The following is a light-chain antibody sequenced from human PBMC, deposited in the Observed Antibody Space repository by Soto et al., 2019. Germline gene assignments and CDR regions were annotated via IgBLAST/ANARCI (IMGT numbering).Light chain of an antibody. Sequence: EIVLTQSPGTLSLSPGERATLSCRASQSVSSSYLAWYQQKPGQAPRLLIYGASSRATGIPDRFSGSGSGTDFTLTISRLEPEDFAVYYWQQYGSSPPTFVQGTKLEIK. V-gene: IGKV3-20*01. J-gene: IGKJ2*01. CDR3: QQYGSSPPT. CDR2: GAS. CDR1: QSVSSSY.